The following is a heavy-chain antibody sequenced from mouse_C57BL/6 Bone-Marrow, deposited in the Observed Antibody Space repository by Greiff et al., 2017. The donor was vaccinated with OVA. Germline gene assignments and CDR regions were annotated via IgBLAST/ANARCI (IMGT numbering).Heavy chain of an antibody. Sequence: VQLQQSGAELVRPGTSVKVSCKASGYAFTNYLIEWVKQRPGQGLEWIGVINPGSGGTNYNEKFKGKATLTADKSSSTAYLQLSSLTSEDSAVYFCARNWYLDVWGTGTTVTVSS. V-gene: IGHV1-54*01. CDR2: INPGSGGT. CDR3: ARNWYLDV. J-gene: IGHJ1*03. CDR1: GYAFTNYL.